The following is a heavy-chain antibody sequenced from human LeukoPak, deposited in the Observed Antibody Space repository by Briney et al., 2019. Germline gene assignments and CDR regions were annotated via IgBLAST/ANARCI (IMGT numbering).Heavy chain of an antibody. CDR1: GFTFSSYA. J-gene: IGHJ4*02. CDR3: AKDIAVYGGNVY. CDR2: ISGSGGST. V-gene: IGHV3-23*01. D-gene: IGHD4-23*01. Sequence: GGSLRLSCAASGFTFSSYAMSWVRQAPGKGLEWVSAISGSGGSTYYADSVKGRFTISRGNSKNTLYLQMNSLGAEDTAVYYCAKDIAVYGGNVYWGQGTLVTVSS.